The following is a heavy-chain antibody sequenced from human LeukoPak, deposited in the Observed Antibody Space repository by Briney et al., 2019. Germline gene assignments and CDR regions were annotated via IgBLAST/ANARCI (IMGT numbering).Heavy chain of an antibody. CDR3: ARAVRDGYNSWYFDL. Sequence: PGGSLRLSCAASGFILSSDEMNWVRQAPGKGLEWVSYISGSGHTIYYADSVKGRFTISRDNAKNSLHLQMNSLRAKDTAVYYCARAVRDGYNSWYFDLWGRGTLVTVSS. CDR2: ISGSGHTI. CDR1: GFILSSDE. D-gene: IGHD5-24*01. V-gene: IGHV3-48*03. J-gene: IGHJ2*01.